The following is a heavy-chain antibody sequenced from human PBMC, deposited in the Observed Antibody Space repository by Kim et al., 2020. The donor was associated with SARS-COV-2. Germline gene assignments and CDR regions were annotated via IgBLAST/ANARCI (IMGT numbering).Heavy chain of an antibody. CDR2: IYYSGST. V-gene: IGHV4-59*01. CDR1: GGSISSYY. CDR3: ARGRVFDY. Sequence: SETLSLTCTVSGGSISSYYWSWIRQPPGKGLEWIGYIYYSGSTNYNPSLKSRVTISVDTSKNQFSLKLSSVTAADTAVYYCARGRVFDYWGQGTLVTVSS. J-gene: IGHJ4*02.